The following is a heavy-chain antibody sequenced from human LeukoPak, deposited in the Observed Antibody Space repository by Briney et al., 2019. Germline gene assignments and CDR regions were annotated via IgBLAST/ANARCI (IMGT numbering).Heavy chain of an antibody. V-gene: IGHV4-31*03. CDR2: IYYSGST. CDR1: GGSISSGGYY. CDR3: ARDGQGSGYCYGY. J-gene: IGHJ4*02. D-gene: IGHD3-22*01. Sequence: SETLSLTCTVSGGSISSGGYYWGWIRQHPGKGLEWIGYIYYSGSTYYNPSLKSRVTISVDTSKNQFSLKLSSVTAADTAVYYCARDGQGSGYCYGYWGQGTLVTVSS.